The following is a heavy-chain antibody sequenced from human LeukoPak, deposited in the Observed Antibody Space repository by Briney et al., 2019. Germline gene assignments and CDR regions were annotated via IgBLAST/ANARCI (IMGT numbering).Heavy chain of an antibody. Sequence: GGSLRLSCAASGFTFSSYWMHWVRQAPGKGLVWVSRLNSDGSTTTYADSVKGRFTISRDNAKNMLYLQVNSLRAEDTAVYYCARGSGSATHDYWGQGTLVTVSS. V-gene: IGHV3-74*01. J-gene: IGHJ4*02. CDR3: ARGSGSATHDY. CDR1: GFTFSSYW. D-gene: IGHD2-15*01. CDR2: LNSDGSTT.